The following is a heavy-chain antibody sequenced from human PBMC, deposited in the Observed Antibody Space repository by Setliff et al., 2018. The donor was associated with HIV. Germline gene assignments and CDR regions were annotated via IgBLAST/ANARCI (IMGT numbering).Heavy chain of an antibody. J-gene: IGHJ4*02. Sequence: PSETLSLTCDVSGGSISSGGYSWSWIRQPPGKGLEWIGYIYHRGSTYYNPSLKSRVTISVDRSKNQFSLKLSSVTAADTAVYYCARQFGSSSPFDYWGQGTLVTVS. V-gene: IGHV4-30-2*01. CDR2: IYHRGST. CDR1: GGSISSGGYS. D-gene: IGHD6-13*01. CDR3: ARQFGSSSPFDY.